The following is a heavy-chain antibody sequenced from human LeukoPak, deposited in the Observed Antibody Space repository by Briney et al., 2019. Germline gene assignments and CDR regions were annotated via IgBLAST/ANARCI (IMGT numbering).Heavy chain of an antibody. Sequence: SSETLSLTCTVSGGSISSYYWSWIRQPPGKGLEWIGYIYYSGSTNYNPSLKSRVTISVDTSKNQFSLKLSSVTAADTAVYYCARGRDYGDSYFDYWGQGTLVTVSS. CDR3: ARGRDYGDSYFDY. CDR2: IYYSGST. V-gene: IGHV4-59*01. CDR1: GGSISSYY. J-gene: IGHJ4*02. D-gene: IGHD4-17*01.